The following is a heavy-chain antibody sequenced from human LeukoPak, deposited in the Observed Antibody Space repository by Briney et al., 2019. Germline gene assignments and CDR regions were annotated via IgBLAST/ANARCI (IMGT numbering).Heavy chain of an antibody. V-gene: IGHV4-30-2*01. D-gene: IGHD2-21*01. J-gene: IGHJ3*02. CDR3: ATIPLDTDAFDI. Sequence: WIGYIYHSGSTYYNPSLKSRVTISVDRSKNQFSLKLSSVTAADTAVYYCATIPLDTDAFDIWGQGTMVTVSS. CDR2: IYHSGST.